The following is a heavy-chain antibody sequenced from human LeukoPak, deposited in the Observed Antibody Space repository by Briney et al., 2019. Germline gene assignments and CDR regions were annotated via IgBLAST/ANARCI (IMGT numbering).Heavy chain of an antibody. D-gene: IGHD3-16*01. V-gene: IGHV4-61*01. Sequence: SETLSLTCTVSGGSVSSDSYYWSWIRQPPGKKLEWIGYIYNSGNTNYNPSLKSRVAMSVDTSKNQFSLKLSSVTAADTAVYYCARDRYALTFDYWGQGTLVTVSS. J-gene: IGHJ4*02. CDR1: GGSVSSDSYY. CDR2: IYNSGNT. CDR3: ARDRYALTFDY.